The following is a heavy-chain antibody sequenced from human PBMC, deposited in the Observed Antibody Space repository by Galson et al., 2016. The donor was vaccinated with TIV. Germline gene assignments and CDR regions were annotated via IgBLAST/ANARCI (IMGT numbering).Heavy chain of an antibody. V-gene: IGHV3-21*01. CDR3: ASSSSYHHLVNWFDP. D-gene: IGHD3-16*02. CDR1: GFTFSDYT. CDR2: VSPGSSYI. J-gene: IGHJ5*02. Sequence: LRLSCAASGFTFSDYTMTWVRQAPGKGPEWVSSVSPGSSYIYYADSVKGRFTVSRDNAKDSLFLQMNSLRAEDTAMYYCASSSSYHHLVNWFDPWGQGTLLTVSS.